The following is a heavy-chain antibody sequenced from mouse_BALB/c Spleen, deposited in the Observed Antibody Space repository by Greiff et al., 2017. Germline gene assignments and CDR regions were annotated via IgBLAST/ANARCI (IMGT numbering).Heavy chain of an antibody. CDR2: ISSGGSYT. D-gene: IGHD4-1*01. V-gene: IGHV5-9-3*01. J-gene: IGHJ3*01. CDR3: ARRWDGFAY. CDR1: GFTFSSYA. Sequence: EVQGVESGGGLVKPGGSLKLSCAASGFTFSSYAMSWVRQTPEKRLEWVATISSGGSYTYYPDSVKGRFTISRDNAKNTLYLQMSSLRSEDTAMYYCARRWDGFAYWGQGTLVTVSA.